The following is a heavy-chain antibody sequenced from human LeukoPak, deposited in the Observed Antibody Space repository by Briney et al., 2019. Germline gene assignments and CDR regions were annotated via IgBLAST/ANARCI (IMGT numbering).Heavy chain of an antibody. CDR1: GYTFTGYY. D-gene: IGHD3-22*01. Sequence: GASVKVSCKASGYTFTGYYMHWVRQAPGQGLEWMGRINPNSGGTNYAQKFQGRVTMTRDTSISTAYMGLSRLRSDDTAVYYCARGRYYYDSSGYTYGMDVWGQGTTVTVSS. J-gene: IGHJ6*02. V-gene: IGHV1-2*06. CDR3: ARGRYYYDSSGYTYGMDV. CDR2: INPNSGGT.